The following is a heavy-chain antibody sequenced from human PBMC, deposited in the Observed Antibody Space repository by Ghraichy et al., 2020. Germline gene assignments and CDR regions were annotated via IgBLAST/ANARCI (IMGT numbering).Heavy chain of an antibody. D-gene: IGHD5-12*01. CDR3: AREDSGYKSYYYYGMDV. J-gene: IGHJ6*02. CDR1: GFTFSSYS. Sequence: GGSLKLSCAASGFTFSSYSMNWVRQAPGKGLEWVSSISSSSSYIYYADSVKGRFTISRDNAKNSLYLQMNSLRAEDTAVYYCAREDSGYKSYYYYGMDVWGQGTMVTVS. V-gene: IGHV3-21*01. CDR2: ISSSSSYI.